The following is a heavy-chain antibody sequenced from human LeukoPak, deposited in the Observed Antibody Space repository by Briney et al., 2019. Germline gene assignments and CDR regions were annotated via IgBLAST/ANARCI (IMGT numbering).Heavy chain of an antibody. D-gene: IGHD5-18*01. V-gene: IGHV3-7*01. J-gene: IGHJ4*02. CDR2: IKQDGSEK. CDR1: GLTFSSSW. CDR3: ARSLWPEDY. Sequence: GGSLRLSCAVSGLTFSSSWMDWVRQAPGKGLEWVANIKQDGSEKNYVDSVKGRFTISRDNAKTSLYLQMNSLRAEDTAVYYCARSLWPEDYWGQGTLVTVSS.